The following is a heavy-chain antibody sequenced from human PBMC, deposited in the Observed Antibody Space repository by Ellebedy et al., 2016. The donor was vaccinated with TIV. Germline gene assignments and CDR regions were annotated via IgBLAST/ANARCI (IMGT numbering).Heavy chain of an antibody. V-gene: IGHV3-30*06. J-gene: IGHJ5*02. D-gene: IGHD2-21*02. CDR2: ISYDGSNK. Sequence: GGSLRLSCAASGFTFSSYGMHWVRQAPGKRLEWVAVISYDGSNKYYADSVKGRFTISRDNSKNTLYLQMNSLRAEDTAVYYCARVYIVEVTDGWFDPWGQGTLVTVSS. CDR1: GFTFSSYG. CDR3: ARVYIVEVTDGWFDP.